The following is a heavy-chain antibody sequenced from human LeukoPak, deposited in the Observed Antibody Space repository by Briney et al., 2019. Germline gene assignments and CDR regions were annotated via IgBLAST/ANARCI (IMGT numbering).Heavy chain of an antibody. D-gene: IGHD6-13*01. Sequence: GESLKISCKGSGYTFNTYWIGWVRQMPGKGLEWMGIIYPDDSDTRYSPSFQGQVTISADKSISTAYPHWSSLKASDTAMYYCARHWTSTWYPDYWGQGTLVTVSS. CDR3: ARHWTSTWYPDY. CDR2: IYPDDSDT. V-gene: IGHV5-51*01. J-gene: IGHJ4*02. CDR1: GYTFNTYW.